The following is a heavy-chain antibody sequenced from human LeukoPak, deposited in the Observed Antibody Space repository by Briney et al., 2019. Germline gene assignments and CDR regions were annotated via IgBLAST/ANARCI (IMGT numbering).Heavy chain of an antibody. J-gene: IGHJ4*02. D-gene: IGHD3-16*01. CDR3: GTFGGVNLFDY. Sequence: SETLSLTCSVSIGSISSSKWWSWVRQSPVKGLEWIGEIYLYGTTNYNPSFTSRVTMSVDRSRNQFSLKLTSVTAADTAVYYCGTFGGVNLFDYWGQGTLVTVSS. V-gene: IGHV4-4*02. CDR2: IYLYGTT. CDR1: IGSISSSKW.